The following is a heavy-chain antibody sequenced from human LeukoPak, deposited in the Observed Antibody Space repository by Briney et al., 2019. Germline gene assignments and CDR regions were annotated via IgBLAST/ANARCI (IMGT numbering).Heavy chain of an antibody. D-gene: IGHD5-12*01. Sequence: PSETLSLTCAVYGGSFSGYYWSWIRQPPGKGLEWIGEINHSGSTNYNPSLKSRVTISVDTSKNRFSLKLSSVTAADTAVYYCARGRSIVDIVATISLGFDYWGQGTLVTVSS. J-gene: IGHJ4*02. CDR2: INHSGST. CDR3: ARGRSIVDIVATISLGFDY. V-gene: IGHV4-34*01. CDR1: GGSFSGYY.